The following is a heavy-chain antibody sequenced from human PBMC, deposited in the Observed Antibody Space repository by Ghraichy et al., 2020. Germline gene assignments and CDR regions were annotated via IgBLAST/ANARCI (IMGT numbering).Heavy chain of an antibody. CDR1: GYSISSGYY. CDR3: ARPNDYGAIGDAFDI. D-gene: IGHD4-17*01. CDR2: IYHSGST. V-gene: IGHV4-38-2*01. J-gene: IGHJ3*02. Sequence: SETLSLTCAVSGYSISSGYYWGWIRQPPGKGLEWIGGIYHSGSTYYNPSLKSRVTISVDTSKNQFSLKLSSVTAADTAVYYCARPNDYGAIGDAFDIWGQGTMVTVSS.